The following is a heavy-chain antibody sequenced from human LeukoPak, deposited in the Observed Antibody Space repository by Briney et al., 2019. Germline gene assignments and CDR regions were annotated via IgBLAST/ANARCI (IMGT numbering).Heavy chain of an antibody. J-gene: IGHJ3*02. CDR2: IDHSGST. CDR1: GGSFSGYY. Sequence: PSETLSLTCAVYGGSFSGYYWRWIRQPPGKGLEWIGEIDHSGSTNYSPSLKSRVTISVDTSKNQFSLRLSSVTAADTAVYYCALYVSTYYSDTSASIRGASDIWGQGTVVTVSS. V-gene: IGHV4-34*01. CDR3: ALYVSTYYSDTSASIRGASDI. D-gene: IGHD3-22*01.